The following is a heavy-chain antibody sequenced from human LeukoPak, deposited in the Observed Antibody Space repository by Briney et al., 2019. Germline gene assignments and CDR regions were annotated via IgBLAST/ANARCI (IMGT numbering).Heavy chain of an antibody. V-gene: IGHV4-59*01. J-gene: IGHJ4*02. CDR2: IYYSGST. CDR3: ARINNWSCYYFDY. CDR1: GGSISSYY. Sequence: SETLSFTCTVSGGSISSYYWSWIRQPPGKGLEWIGYIYYSGSTNYNPSLKSRVTISVDTSKNQFSLKLSSVTAADTAVYYCARINNWSCYYFDYWGQGTLVTVSS. D-gene: IGHD1-20*01.